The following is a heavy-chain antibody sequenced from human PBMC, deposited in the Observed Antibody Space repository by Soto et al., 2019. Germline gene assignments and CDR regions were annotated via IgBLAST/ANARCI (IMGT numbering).Heavy chain of an antibody. V-gene: IGHV4-30-4*01. D-gene: IGHD2-15*01. J-gene: IGHJ5*02. CDR2: IYYSGST. CDR1: GGSISSGDYY. Sequence: QVQLQESGPGLVKPSQTLSLTCTVSGGSISSGDYYWSWIRQPPGKGLEWIGYIYYSGSTYYNPSLKSRVTISVDTSKNQFSLKLSSVTAADTAVYYCARVIGDIVSAPCRFDPWGQGTLVTVSS. CDR3: ARVIGDIVSAPCRFDP.